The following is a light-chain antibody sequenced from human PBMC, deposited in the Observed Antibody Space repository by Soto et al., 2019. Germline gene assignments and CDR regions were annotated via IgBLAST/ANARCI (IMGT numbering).Light chain of an antibody. Sequence: DIQMTPSPSTLSGSVGYIVTITCRASQTISSWLAWYQKKKGKAPKLLIYKASTLKSGVPSRFSGSGYGTELTITISSMQPDDFETYYCQHYNSYSEAFGQGTKVDIK. J-gene: IGKJ1*01. V-gene: IGKV1-5*03. CDR1: QTISSW. CDR3: QHYNSYSEA. CDR2: KAS.